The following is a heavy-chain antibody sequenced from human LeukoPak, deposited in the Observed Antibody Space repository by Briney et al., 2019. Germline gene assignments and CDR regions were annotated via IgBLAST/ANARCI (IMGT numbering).Heavy chain of an antibody. V-gene: IGHV3-21*01. CDR2: ISSSSSHI. CDR3: ARGSIAVAGRGFDWFDP. Sequence: GGSLRLSCAASGFTFSSYTMSWVRQAPGKGLEWVSSISSSSSHIYYAHSVKGRFTISRDNAKNSLYLQMNSLRAEDTAVYYCARGSIAVAGRGFDWFDPWGQGNLVTVSS. J-gene: IGHJ5*02. D-gene: IGHD6-19*01. CDR1: GFTFSSYT.